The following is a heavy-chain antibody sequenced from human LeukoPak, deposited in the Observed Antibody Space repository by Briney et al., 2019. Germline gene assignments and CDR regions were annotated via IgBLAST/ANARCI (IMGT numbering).Heavy chain of an antibody. CDR2: IYYSGTT. Sequence: PLETLSLTCTVSGGSLSSYYWSWIRQPPGKGLEWIGYIYYSGTTNYNPSLKSRATIPVETSKNPFSLKLTSVTAADTAVYYCARDSGGSMSAFDIWGQGTMVTVSS. J-gene: IGHJ3*02. V-gene: IGHV4-59*01. CDR3: ARDSGGSMSAFDI. CDR1: GGSLSSYY.